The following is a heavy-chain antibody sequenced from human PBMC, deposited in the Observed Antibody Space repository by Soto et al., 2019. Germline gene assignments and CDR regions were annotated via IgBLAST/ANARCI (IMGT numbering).Heavy chain of an antibody. Sequence: ASVKVSCKASGSTFTSYAMHWVRQAPGQRLEWMGWINAGNGNTKYSQKFQGRVTITRDTSASTAYMELSSLRSEDTAVYYCARDRSDGHIDYWGQGTLVTVSS. CDR1: GSTFTSYA. J-gene: IGHJ4*02. CDR2: INAGNGNT. CDR3: ARDRSDGHIDY. V-gene: IGHV1-3*01.